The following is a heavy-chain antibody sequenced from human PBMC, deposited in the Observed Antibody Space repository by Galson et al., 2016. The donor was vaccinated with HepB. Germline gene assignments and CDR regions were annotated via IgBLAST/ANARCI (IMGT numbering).Heavy chain of an antibody. CDR1: GFTFSSYS. Sequence: SLRLSCAASGFTFSSYSMNWVRQAPGKGLEWVSSISSSSSYIYYADSVKGRFTISRDNAKNSLYLQMNSLSAEDTAVYYCARAVSWDYGDYAGYWGQGTLVTVSS. CDR2: ISSSSSYI. CDR3: ARAVSWDYGDYAGY. J-gene: IGHJ4*02. V-gene: IGHV3-21*01. D-gene: IGHD4-17*01.